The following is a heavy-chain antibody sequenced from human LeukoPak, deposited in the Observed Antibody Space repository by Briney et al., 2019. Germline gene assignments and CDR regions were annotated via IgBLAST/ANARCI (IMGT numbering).Heavy chain of an antibody. Sequence: PSETLSLTCAVYGGSFSGYYWSWIRQPPGKGLEWIGSIYYSGSTYYNPSLKSRVTISVDTSKNQFSLKLSSVTAADTAVYYCAASTEPIDYWGQGTLVTVSS. CDR2: IYYSGST. J-gene: IGHJ4*02. CDR1: GGSFSGYY. V-gene: IGHV4-34*01. CDR3: AASTEPIDY. D-gene: IGHD1-14*01.